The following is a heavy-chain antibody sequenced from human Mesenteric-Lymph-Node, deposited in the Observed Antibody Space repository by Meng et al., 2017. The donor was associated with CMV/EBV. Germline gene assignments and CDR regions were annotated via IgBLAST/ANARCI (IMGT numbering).Heavy chain of an antibody. Sequence: KASGYTFIDYYIPWVRQAPGQGLEWMGRINLKNGGTDYAQKLQGRVTMTRDTSINTAYMDLTRLTSDDTAVYFCARASDYYGSGQHDYWGQGTLVTVSS. J-gene: IGHJ4*02. CDR2: INLKNGGT. CDR3: ARASDYYGSGQHDY. D-gene: IGHD3-10*01. CDR1: GYTFIDYY. V-gene: IGHV1-2*06.